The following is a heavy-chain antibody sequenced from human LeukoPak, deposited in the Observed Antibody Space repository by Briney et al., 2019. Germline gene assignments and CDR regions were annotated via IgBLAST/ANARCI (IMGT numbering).Heavy chain of an antibody. CDR3: ARVKEPGGYYYYYYMDV. D-gene: IGHD3-16*01. V-gene: IGHV4-39*07. J-gene: IGHJ6*03. Sequence: SETLSLTGTVSSGSISTSNYYWGWVRQPPGKAREWIGNIFYSGSTYYSPSLKSRVTISVDTSKNQFSLKLSAVTAADTAMYYCARVKEPGGYYYYYYMDVWGKGTTVTVSS. CDR2: IFYSGST. CDR1: SGSISTSNYY.